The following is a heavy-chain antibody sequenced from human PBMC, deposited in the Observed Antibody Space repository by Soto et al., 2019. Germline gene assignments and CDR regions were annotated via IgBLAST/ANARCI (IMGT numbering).Heavy chain of an antibody. CDR2: ISGSGGST. Sequence: EVQLLESGGGLVQPGGSLRLSCAASGFTFSSYAMSWVRQAPGKGLEWVSAISGSGGSTYYADSVQGRFTISRDNSKNTLYLQMNSLRAEDTAVYYCARGDYYDSSGSFDYWGQGTLVTVSS. CDR1: GFTFSSYA. V-gene: IGHV3-23*01. J-gene: IGHJ4*02. D-gene: IGHD3-22*01. CDR3: ARGDYYDSSGSFDY.